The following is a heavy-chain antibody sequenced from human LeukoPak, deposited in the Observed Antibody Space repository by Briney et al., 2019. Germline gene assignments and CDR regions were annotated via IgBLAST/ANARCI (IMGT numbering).Heavy chain of an antibody. V-gene: IGHV3-23*01. CDR3: AKEEGHYSGSYGAFDY. J-gene: IGHJ4*02. CDR2: ISSTGGTT. Sequence: PGGSLRLSCAASGITFSSYGMSWVRQAPGKGLEWVSSISSTGGTTYYADSVKGRFTISRDNSKNTLYLQMNSLRAEDTAVYYCAKEEGHYSGSYGAFDYWGQGTLVTVSS. CDR1: GITFSSYG. D-gene: IGHD1-26*01.